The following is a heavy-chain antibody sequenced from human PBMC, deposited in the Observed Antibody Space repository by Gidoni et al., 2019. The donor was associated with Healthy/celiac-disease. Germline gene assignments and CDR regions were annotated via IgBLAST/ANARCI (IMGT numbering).Heavy chain of an antibody. CDR3: ARGRMGSFYYYYYGMDV. CDR2: MNPNSGNT. V-gene: IGHV1-8*01. D-gene: IGHD2-15*01. J-gene: IGHJ6*02. Sequence: QVQLVQSGAEVKKPGASVKVSCKASGYPFTSYDINWVRQATGQGLEWMGWMNPNSGNTGYAQKFQGRVTMTRNTSISTAYMELSSLRSEDTAVYYCARGRMGSFYYYYYGMDVWGQGTTVTVSS. CDR1: GYPFTSYD.